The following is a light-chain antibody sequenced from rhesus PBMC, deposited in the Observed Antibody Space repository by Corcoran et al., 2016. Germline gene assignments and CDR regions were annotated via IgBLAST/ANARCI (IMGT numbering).Light chain of an antibody. CDR2: GAS. CDR3: QKYSSSPFT. Sequence: QVILTQSPATLSLSPGERATLSCRASQSVSSYLAWYQQKPGQAPRLLLYGASSRAPGNPDRLSGSGSWTDFTLTVRSLKPADFAVYCCQKYSSSPFTFGPGTKLGIK. V-gene: IGKV3-53*01. J-gene: IGKJ3*01. CDR1: QSVSSY.